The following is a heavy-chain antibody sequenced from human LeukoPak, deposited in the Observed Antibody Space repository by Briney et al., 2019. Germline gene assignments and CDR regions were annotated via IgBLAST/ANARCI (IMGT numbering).Heavy chain of an antibody. CDR2: VNSDESTT. CDR3: ARGYYYDNSRPYFDY. Sequence: GGSLRLSCATSGFTFSSYTMNWVRQAPGKGLVWVSRVNSDESTTRYADSVKGRFTISRDNAKNTLYLQMNSLRAEDTAVYYCARGYYYDNSRPYFDYWGQGTLVTVSS. CDR1: GFTFSSYT. D-gene: IGHD3-22*01. J-gene: IGHJ4*02. V-gene: IGHV3-74*01.